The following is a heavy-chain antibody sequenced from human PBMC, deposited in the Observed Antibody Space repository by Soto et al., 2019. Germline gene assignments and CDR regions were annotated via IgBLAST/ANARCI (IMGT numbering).Heavy chain of an antibody. J-gene: IGHJ4*02. CDR2: VYYSGST. CDR1: GASIHNNY. CDR3: AKYRRTDSEGYRLDF. Sequence: PSETLSLTCSVSGASIHNNYWSWIRQPPGKGLEWIGFVYYSGSTSTQYNPSLQSRVAMSVDSSKNHFALKLTSMTAADTAIYYCAKYRRTDSEGYRLDFWGPGTLVTVSS. D-gene: IGHD5-12*01. V-gene: IGHV4-59*01.